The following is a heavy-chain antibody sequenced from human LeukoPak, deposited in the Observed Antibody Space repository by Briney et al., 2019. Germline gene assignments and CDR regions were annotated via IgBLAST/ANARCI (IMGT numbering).Heavy chain of an antibody. CDR1: GFTFSSYG. CDR3: AKLSAVGATTDY. D-gene: IGHD1-26*01. J-gene: IGHJ4*02. Sequence: PGRSLRLSCAASGFTFSSYGMHWVRQAPGKGLEWVAVIWYDGSNKYYADSVKGRFTISRDNSKNTLYLQMNSLRAEDTAVYYCAKLSAVGATTDYWGQGTLVTVSS. CDR2: IWYDGSNK. V-gene: IGHV3-33*06.